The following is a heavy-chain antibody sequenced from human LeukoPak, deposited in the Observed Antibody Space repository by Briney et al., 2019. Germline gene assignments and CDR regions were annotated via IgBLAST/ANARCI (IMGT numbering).Heavy chain of an antibody. CDR1: GGSISSSSYY. CDR3: ARQKLGSSSYYYMDV. J-gene: IGHJ6*03. CDR2: IYYSGST. D-gene: IGHD6-13*01. Sequence: SETLSLTCTVSGGSISSSSYYWTWIRQPPGKGLEWIGSIYYSGSTYYNPSLKSRVTISVDTSKNQFSLKLSSVTAADTAVYYCARQKLGSSSYYYMDVWGKGTTVTISS. V-gene: IGHV4-39*01.